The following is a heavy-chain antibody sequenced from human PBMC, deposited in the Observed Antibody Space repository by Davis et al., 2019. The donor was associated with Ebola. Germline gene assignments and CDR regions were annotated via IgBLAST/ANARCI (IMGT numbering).Heavy chain of an antibody. J-gene: IGHJ6*02. CDR3: ARDTSHQLPHWLYYFYGMDV. V-gene: IGHV3-74*01. D-gene: IGHD2-2*01. CDR1: GFTLSNYG. Sequence: HTGGSLRLSCAVSGFTLSNYGMHWVRQAPGKGLEWVARIKTDGSTTRYADSVKGRFIISRDNTKNTLYLQMNSLRGEDTAIYYCARDTSHQLPHWLYYFYGMDVWGQGTTVTVSS. CDR2: IKTDGSTT.